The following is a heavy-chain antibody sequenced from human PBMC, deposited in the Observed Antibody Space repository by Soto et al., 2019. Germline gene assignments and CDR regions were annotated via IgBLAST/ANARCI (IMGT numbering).Heavy chain of an antibody. V-gene: IGHV1-69*01. CDR3: LRSSLGLDSSGYYAY. CDR1: GGTFSSYA. J-gene: IGHJ4*02. CDR2: TIPIFGTA. Sequence: QVQLVQSGAEVKKPGSSVKVSCKASGGTFSSYAISWVRQAPVQGLEWMGGTIPIFGTANYAQKFQGRVTITAEESTSTAYMELSSLRSEDTAVYYCLRSSLGLDSSGYYAYWGQGTLVTVSS. D-gene: IGHD3-22*01.